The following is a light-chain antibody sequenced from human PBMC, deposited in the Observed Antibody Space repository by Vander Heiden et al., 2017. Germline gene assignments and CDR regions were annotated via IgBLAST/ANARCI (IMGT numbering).Light chain of an antibody. Sequence: DIQMTQSPSSLSASVGDRVTITCRASQSISPYLNWYQQKPGKAPKLLIYTTSSLQSGVPSRFSGRRSGTEFTLTIYSLQPEDFATYFCQQCDTTRPTFGGGA. J-gene: IGKJ4*01. V-gene: IGKV1-39*01. CDR3: QQCDTTRPT. CDR1: QSISPY. CDR2: TTS.